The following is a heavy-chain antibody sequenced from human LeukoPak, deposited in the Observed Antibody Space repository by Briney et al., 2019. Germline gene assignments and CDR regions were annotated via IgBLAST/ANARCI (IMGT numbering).Heavy chain of an antibody. J-gene: IGHJ4*02. Sequence: SETLSLTCTVSGGSISSSSYYWGWIRQPPGKGLEWIGSIYYSGSTYYNPSLKSRVTISVDTSKNQFSLTLSSVTAADTAVYYCARIIAVAVPATNYHFDYWGQGTLVTVSS. CDR1: GGSISSSSYY. CDR3: ARIIAVAVPATNYHFDY. V-gene: IGHV4-39*07. D-gene: IGHD6-19*01. CDR2: IYYSGST.